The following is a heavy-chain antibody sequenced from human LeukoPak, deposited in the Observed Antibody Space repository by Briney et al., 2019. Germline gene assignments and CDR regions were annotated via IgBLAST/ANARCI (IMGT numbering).Heavy chain of an antibody. CDR3: ASLGDYGSGSPTGQTDY. J-gene: IGHJ4*02. Sequence: ASVKVSCKASGYTFTGYYMHWVRQAPGQGLEWMGWINPNSGGTNYAQKFQGRVTMTRDTSISTAYIELSRLRSDDTAVYYCASLGDYGSGSPTGQTDYWGQGTLVTVSS. D-gene: IGHD3-10*01. CDR2: INPNSGGT. CDR1: GYTFTGYY. V-gene: IGHV1-2*02.